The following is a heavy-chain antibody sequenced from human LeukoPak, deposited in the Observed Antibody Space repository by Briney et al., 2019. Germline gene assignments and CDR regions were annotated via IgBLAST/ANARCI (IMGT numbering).Heavy chain of an antibody. CDR1: GFTFSSYS. CDR3: ATSRYYGSGSYYRYYFDY. D-gene: IGHD3-10*01. J-gene: IGHJ4*02. V-gene: IGHV3-21*04. CDR2: ISSSSSYI. Sequence: GGSLRLSCAASGFTFSSYSMNWVRQAPGKGLEWVSSISSSSSYIYYADSVKGRFTISRDNSKNTLYLQMNSLRAEDTAVYYCATSRYYGSGSYYRYYFDYWGQGTLVTVSS.